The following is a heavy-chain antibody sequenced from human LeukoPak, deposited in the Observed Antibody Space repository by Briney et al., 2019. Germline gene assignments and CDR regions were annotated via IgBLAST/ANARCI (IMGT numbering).Heavy chain of an antibody. CDR1: GFTFRNYY. J-gene: IGHJ2*01. D-gene: IGHD5-24*01. V-gene: IGHV3-11*03. CDR3: ATFWLTGDNSYWYFDL. Sequence: GGSLRLSCAASGFTFRNYYMTRIRQAPGKGLEWVSHISSTSSYTNYADSVKGRLTISRDNAKNSLYLQINSLRAEDTAVYYCATFWLTGDNSYWYFDLWGRGTLVTVSS. CDR2: ISSTSSYT.